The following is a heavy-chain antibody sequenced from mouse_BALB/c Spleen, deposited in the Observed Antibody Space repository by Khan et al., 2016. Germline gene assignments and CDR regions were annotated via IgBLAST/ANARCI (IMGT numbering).Heavy chain of an antibody. CDR3: NAIYYGSDVYFDY. CDR1: VFNIKDYY. D-gene: IGHD1-1*01. J-gene: IGHJ2*01. V-gene: IGHV14-4*02. Sequence: EVQLQESGAELVRSGASVKLSCTASVFNIKDYYMHWVKQRPEQGLEWIGWIDPENGDTEYAPKFPGKATMTADTSSNAAYLQFSSLTSEDSAVYYCNAIYYGSDVYFDYWGQGTTLTVSS. CDR2: IDPENGDT.